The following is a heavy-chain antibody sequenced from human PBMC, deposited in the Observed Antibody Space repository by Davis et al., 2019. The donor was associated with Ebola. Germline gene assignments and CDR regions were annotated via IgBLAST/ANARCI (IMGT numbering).Heavy chain of an antibody. J-gene: IGHJ6*02. V-gene: IGHV3-21*05. CDR1: GFTFNNYH. D-gene: IGHD1-7*01. Sequence: PGGSLRLSCVTSGFTFNNYHFNWVRQTPEKGLEWLSVINTSGSDKKYADSVKGRFAISRVNSKNSVYLQMDSLRAEDTAVYFCVRDAIVKDFRELLRPRCLDVWGRGTTVTVSS. CDR2: INTSGSDK. CDR3: VRDAIVKDFRELLRPRCLDV.